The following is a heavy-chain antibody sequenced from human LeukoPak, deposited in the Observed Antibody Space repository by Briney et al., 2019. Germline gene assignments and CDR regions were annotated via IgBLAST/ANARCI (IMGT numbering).Heavy chain of an antibody. CDR2: MNPNSGNT. CDR1: GYTFTSYD. Sequence: GASVKVSCKASGYTFTSYDINWVRQATGQGLEWMGWMNPNSGNTGYAQKFQGRVTITRNTSISTAYMELSSLRSEDTAVYYCARDSPTPGGSSGPFDYWGQGTLVTVSS. V-gene: IGHV1-8*03. J-gene: IGHJ4*02. CDR3: ARDSPTPGGSSGPFDY. D-gene: IGHD6-19*01.